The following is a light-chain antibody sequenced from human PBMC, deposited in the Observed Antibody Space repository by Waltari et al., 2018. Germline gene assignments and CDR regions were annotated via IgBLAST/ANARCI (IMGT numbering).Light chain of an antibody. V-gene: IGKV3-20*01. CDR3: QQYVTSPWT. CDR1: PSFTSNY. Sequence: EIVLTQSPDTLSLSPGERATLSCRASPSFTSNYLAWYQQKPGQPPRLLIYSASSRDTGIPDRFSGGVSGTDVTLTISRLEPEDFAVYDCQQYVTSPWTFGQGTKVEVK. CDR2: SAS. J-gene: IGKJ1*01.